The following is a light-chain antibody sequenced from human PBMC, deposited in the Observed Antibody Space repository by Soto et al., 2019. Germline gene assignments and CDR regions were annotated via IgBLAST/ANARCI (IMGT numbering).Light chain of an antibody. J-gene: IGKJ3*01. CDR2: GAS. CDR3: QQYGSSPRFT. Sequence: EIVLTQSPGTLSLSPGERATLSCRASQSVSSSYLAWYQQTPGQAPRLLIYGASSRATGIPDRFSGSGSGTDFTLTISRLEPEDFPVYYCQQYGSSPRFTFGPGTKVDIK. CDR1: QSVSSSY. V-gene: IGKV3-20*01.